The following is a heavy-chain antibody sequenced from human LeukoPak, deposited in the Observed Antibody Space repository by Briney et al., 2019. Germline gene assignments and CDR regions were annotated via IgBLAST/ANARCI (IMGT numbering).Heavy chain of an antibody. CDR3: AREGWIQLWDSGKDAFDI. V-gene: IGHV3-53*01. D-gene: IGHD5-18*01. CDR1: GFTVSSNY. J-gene: IGHJ3*02. Sequence: PGGSLRLSCAASGFTVSSNYMSWVRQAPGKGLEWVSVIYSGGSTYYADSVKGRFTISRDNSKNTLYLQMNSLRAEDTAVYYRAREGWIQLWDSGKDAFDIWGQGTMVTVSS. CDR2: IYSGGST.